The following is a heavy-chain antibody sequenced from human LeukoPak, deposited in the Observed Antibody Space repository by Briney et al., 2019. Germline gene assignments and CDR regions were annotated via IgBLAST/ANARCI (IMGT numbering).Heavy chain of an antibody. CDR1: GGSISSGGYS. Sequence: SETLSLTCAVSGGSISSGGYSWSWIRRPPGKGLEWIGYIYYSGSTYYNPALRSRVTISVDRSKNHFSLELNSVTAADTAVYYCARVMYGEGVRFDPWGQGTLVTVSS. CDR3: ARVMYGEGVRFDP. D-gene: IGHD2-8*01. J-gene: IGHJ5*02. V-gene: IGHV4-30-2*01. CDR2: IYYSGST.